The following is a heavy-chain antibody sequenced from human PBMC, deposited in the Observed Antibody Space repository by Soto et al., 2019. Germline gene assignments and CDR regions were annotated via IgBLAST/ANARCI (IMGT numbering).Heavy chain of an antibody. J-gene: IGHJ6*02. CDR3: ARDWRIVGATRQPYYYGMDV. Sequence: SQTLSLTCVISGDSVSSNSAAWNWIRQSPSRGLEWLGRTYYRSKWYNDYAVSVKSRITINPDTSKNQFSLQLNSVTPEDTAVYYCARDWRIVGATRQPYYYGMDVWGQGTTVTVSS. V-gene: IGHV6-1*01. D-gene: IGHD1-26*01. CDR2: TYYRSKWYN. CDR1: GDSVSSNSAA.